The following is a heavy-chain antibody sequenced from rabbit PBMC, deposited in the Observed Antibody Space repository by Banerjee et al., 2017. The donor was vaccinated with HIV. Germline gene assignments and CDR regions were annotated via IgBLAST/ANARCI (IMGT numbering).Heavy chain of an antibody. J-gene: IGHJ4*01. V-gene: IGHV1S45*01. CDR1: GFTLSSSYW. D-gene: IGHD4-1*01. CDR2: IYAGNSVNT. CDR3: ARDLAGVIGWNFDL. Sequence: QEQLEESGGDLVKPEGSLTLTCTASGFTLSSSYWICWVRQAPGKGLELIACIYAGNSVNTYYASWAKGRFTISKTSSTTVTLQMTSLTAADTATYFCARDLAGVIGWNFDLWGQGTLVTVS.